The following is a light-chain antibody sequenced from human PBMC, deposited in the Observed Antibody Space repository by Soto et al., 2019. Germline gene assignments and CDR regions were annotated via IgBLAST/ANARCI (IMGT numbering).Light chain of an antibody. CDR2: AAS. CDR3: QQLSRYTLT. CDR1: QGIENY. Sequence: TQSPSSLSASVGDRVTITCRASQGIENYLAWYQQKPGTAPKLLIYAASTLQSGVRSMFSGRGSGTDCTRTISSLQPEDFATAYCQQLSRYTLTFCGGTKVDIK. V-gene: IGKV1-9*01. J-gene: IGKJ4*01.